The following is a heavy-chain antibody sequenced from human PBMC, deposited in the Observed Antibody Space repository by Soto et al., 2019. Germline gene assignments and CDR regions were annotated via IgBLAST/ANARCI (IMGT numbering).Heavy chain of an antibody. D-gene: IGHD3-22*01. CDR1: GYTFTSYY. CDR2: INPSGGST. V-gene: IGHV1-46*01. J-gene: IGHJ4*02. Sequence: ASEKVSCKASGYTFTSYYMHWVRQAPGQGLEWMGIINPSGGSTSYAQKFQGRVTMTRDTSTSTVYMELSSLRSEDTAVYYCAREAVYYYDSSGYNLGYWGQGTLATAPQ. CDR3: AREAVYYYDSSGYNLGY.